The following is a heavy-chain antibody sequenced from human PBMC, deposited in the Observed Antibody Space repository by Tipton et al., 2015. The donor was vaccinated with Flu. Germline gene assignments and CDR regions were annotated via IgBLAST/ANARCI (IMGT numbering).Heavy chain of an antibody. V-gene: IGHV4-34*01. Sequence: TLSLTCVVHGGSFSGYYWSWIRRSPGKGLEWIGEIDHSGTTNYSPSLKSRVTISRDTSKIQFSLNMGSVTAADMAVYYCARSVVGSGSQYPVGYYYYGMDVWGQGTTVTVSS. CDR1: GGSFSGYY. J-gene: IGHJ6*02. D-gene: IGHD3-10*01. CDR2: IDHSGTT. CDR3: ARSVVGSGSQYPVGYYYYGMDV.